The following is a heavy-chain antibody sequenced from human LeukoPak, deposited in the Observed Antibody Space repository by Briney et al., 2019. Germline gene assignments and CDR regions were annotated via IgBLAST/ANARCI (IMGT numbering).Heavy chain of an antibody. CDR2: IFYSGST. Sequence: SETLSLTCAVYGGSFSGYYWSWIRQPPGKGLEWIGYIFYSGSTNYNPSLKSRVTISLDTSKNQFSLRLSSVTAADTAVYYCARTLLWFGETWSYYFDYWGQGTLVTVSS. CDR1: GGSFSGYY. D-gene: IGHD3-10*01. V-gene: IGHV4-59*01. J-gene: IGHJ4*02. CDR3: ARTLLWFGETWSYYFDY.